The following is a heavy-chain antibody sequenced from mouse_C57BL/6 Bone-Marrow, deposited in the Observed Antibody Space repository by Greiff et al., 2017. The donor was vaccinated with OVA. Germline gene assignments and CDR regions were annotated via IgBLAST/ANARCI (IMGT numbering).Heavy chain of an antibody. V-gene: IGHV5-6*01. CDR1: GFTFSSYG. CDR2: ISSGGSYT. CDR3: ARHGAMDY. J-gene: IGHJ4*01. Sequence: DVQLVESGGDLVKPGGSLKLSCAASGFTFSSYGMSWVRQTPDKRLEWVATISSGGSYTYYPDSVQGRFTISRDNAKNTLYLQMSSLKSEDTAMYYCARHGAMDYWGQGTSVTVSS.